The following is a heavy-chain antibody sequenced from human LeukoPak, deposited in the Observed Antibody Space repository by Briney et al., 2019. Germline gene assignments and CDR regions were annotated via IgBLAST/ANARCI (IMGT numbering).Heavy chain of an antibody. Sequence: GGTLRLSCTASGFTFSTFAMIWVRQPPGKGLEWVSSIFPSGGEIHYADSVRGRFTISRDNSKSTLSLQMNSLRAEDTAIYYCATYRQVLLPFESWGQGTLVTVSS. CDR1: GFTFSTFA. CDR2: IFPSGGEI. J-gene: IGHJ4*02. D-gene: IGHD2-8*02. CDR3: ATYRQVLLPFES. V-gene: IGHV3-23*01.